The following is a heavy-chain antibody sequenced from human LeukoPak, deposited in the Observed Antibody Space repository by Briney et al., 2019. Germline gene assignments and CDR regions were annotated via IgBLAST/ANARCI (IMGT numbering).Heavy chain of an antibody. CDR2: ISGSGGST. D-gene: IGHD1-1*01. Sequence: GGSLRLSCAASGFTFSSYVMHWVRQAPGKGLEWVSSISGSGGSTYYADSVKGRFTISRDNSKNTLFLQMNSLRAEDTAVYYCAKTGNPATGDYWGQGTLVTVSS. CDR1: GFTFSSYV. J-gene: IGHJ4*02. CDR3: AKTGNPATGDY. V-gene: IGHV3-23*01.